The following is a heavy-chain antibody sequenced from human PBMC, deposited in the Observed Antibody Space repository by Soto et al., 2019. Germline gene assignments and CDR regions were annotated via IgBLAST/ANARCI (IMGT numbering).Heavy chain of an antibody. J-gene: IGHJ4*02. CDR3: ARDFSLEGAAAGVL. CDR2: ISVGGRDT. V-gene: IGHV3-74*03. Sequence: GGSLRLSCAASGFSLSDYWMHWVRQVPGKGLLWVSRISVGGRDTTYADSVKGRFTISRDNSKNTLYLQMNSLRAEDTAVYYCARDFSLEGAAAGVLWGQGTLVTVSS. D-gene: IGHD6-13*01. CDR1: GFSLSDYW.